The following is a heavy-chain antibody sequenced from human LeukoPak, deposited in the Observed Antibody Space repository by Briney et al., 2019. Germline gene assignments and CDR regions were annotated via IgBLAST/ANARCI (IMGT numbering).Heavy chain of an antibody. Sequence: GGSLRFSCAASGFTVSSNYMSWVRQAPGKGLEWVSVIYSGGSTYYADSVKGRFTISRDNSKNTLYLQMNSLRAEDTAVYYCARAIAVADDAFDIWGQGTMVTVSS. D-gene: IGHD6-19*01. CDR1: GFTVSSNY. V-gene: IGHV3-53*01. CDR2: IYSGGST. CDR3: ARAIAVADDAFDI. J-gene: IGHJ3*02.